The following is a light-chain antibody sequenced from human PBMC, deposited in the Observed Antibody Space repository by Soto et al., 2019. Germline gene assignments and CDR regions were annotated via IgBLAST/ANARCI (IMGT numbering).Light chain of an antibody. CDR2: SDN. CDR3: AAWDLRGHVV. CDR1: SSNVGTNN. J-gene: IGLJ2*01. Sequence: QSVLTQPPSASGTPGQRVTISCSGSSSNVGTNNVNWYQQLPGTAPRLLIYSDNLRPSGVPDRFSGSKSGNSASLAISGLQSEDEADYFCAAWDLRGHVVFGGGTKLTVL. V-gene: IGLV1-44*01.